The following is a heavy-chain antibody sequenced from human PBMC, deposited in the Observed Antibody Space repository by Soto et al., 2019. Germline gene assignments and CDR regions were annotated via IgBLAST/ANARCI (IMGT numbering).Heavy chain of an antibody. Sequence: GGSLRLSCAASGFTFSSHAMSLVRQAPGKGLEWVSAISGSGGSTYYADSVKGRFTISRGNSKNTLYLQMNSLRAEDTAVYYCTTNYYDSSGYDNWFDPWGQGTLVTVS. CDR3: TTNYYDSSGYDNWFDP. CDR1: GFTFSSHA. D-gene: IGHD3-22*01. V-gene: IGHV3-23*01. J-gene: IGHJ5*02. CDR2: ISGSGGST.